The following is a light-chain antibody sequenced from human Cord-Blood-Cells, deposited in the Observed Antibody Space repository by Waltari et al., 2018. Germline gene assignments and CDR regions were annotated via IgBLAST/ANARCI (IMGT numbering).Light chain of an antibody. CDR3: SSYTSSSTYV. Sequence: QSALTQPASVSGSPGQSITISCTGTSSAVGGYNYVSWYQQHPGKAPKLMSYDVSNRPSGVSTRFSGSKSCNTASLTISGLQAEDEADYYCSSYTSSSTYVFGTGTKVTVL. J-gene: IGLJ1*01. CDR1: SSAVGGYNY. V-gene: IGLV2-14*01. CDR2: DVS.